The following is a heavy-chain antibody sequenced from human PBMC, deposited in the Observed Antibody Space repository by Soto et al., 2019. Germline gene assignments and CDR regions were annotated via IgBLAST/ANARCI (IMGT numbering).Heavy chain of an antibody. V-gene: IGHV4-34*01. D-gene: IGHD3-16*01. CDR3: AIPPYAFGFDI. Sequence: QVQLQQWGAGLLKPSETLSLTCAVYGGSFKGYSWTWIRQPPGKGLEWIGEINHSGSTKYNPSLKRRVTLSVDTSRNQCSLKLSSVTAADTAVYFCAIPPYAFGFDIWGQGTVVTVSS. CDR2: INHSGST. CDR1: GGSFKGYS. J-gene: IGHJ3*02.